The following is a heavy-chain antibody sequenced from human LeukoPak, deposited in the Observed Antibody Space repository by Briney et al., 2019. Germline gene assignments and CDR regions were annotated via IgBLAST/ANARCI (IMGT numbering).Heavy chain of an antibody. CDR3: ARIGPILGAAWVDY. D-gene: IGHD3-3*02. Sequence: SETLSLTCAVSGYSISSNHWWGWIRQPPGKGLEWIGYIFYAGSTYYNPSLKSRVTMSVDTSKNQFSLRLSSVTAVDTAVYYCARIGPILGAAWVDYWGEGTLVSVSS. V-gene: IGHV4-28*01. CDR2: IFYAGST. CDR1: GYSISSNHW. J-gene: IGHJ4*02.